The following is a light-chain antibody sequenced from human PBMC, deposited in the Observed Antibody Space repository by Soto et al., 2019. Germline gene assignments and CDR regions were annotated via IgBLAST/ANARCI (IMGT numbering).Light chain of an antibody. CDR2: SND. V-gene: IGLV1-44*01. CDR3: ATWDDSLNGVI. CDR1: NSNIGSNT. Sequence: QSVLTQPPSASGTPGQRVTISCSGSNSNIGSNTVNWYLHLPGTAPKLLIYSNDQRPSGVPDRFSGSKSGTSASLAISGLQSEDEADYYCATWDDSLNGVIFGGGTKLTVL. J-gene: IGLJ2*01.